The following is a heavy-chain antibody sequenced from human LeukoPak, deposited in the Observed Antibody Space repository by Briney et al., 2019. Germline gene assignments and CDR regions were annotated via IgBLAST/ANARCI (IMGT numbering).Heavy chain of an antibody. CDR2: IIPIFGTA. V-gene: IGHV1-69*13. CDR3: ARTTIEYSSSNYYYMDV. Sequence: SVKVSCKASGGTFNNYAISWVRQAPGQGLEWMGGIIPIFGTANYAQKFQGRVTITADESTSTAYMELSSLRSEDTAVYYCARTTIEYSSSNYYYMDVWGKGTTVTVSS. J-gene: IGHJ6*03. CDR1: GGTFNNYA. D-gene: IGHD6-6*01.